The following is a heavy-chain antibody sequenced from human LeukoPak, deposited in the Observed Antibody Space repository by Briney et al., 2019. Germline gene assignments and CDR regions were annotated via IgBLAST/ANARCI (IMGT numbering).Heavy chain of an antibody. CDR3: ARDFYGSGSLYIDN. D-gene: IGHD3-10*01. V-gene: IGHV3-21*01. J-gene: IGHJ4*02. CDR2: ISSSSSYI. CDR1: GFSFSNYG. Sequence: GGSLRLSCAASGFSFSNYGMNWVRQAPGKGLEWVSSISSSSSYIYYADSVKGRFTISRDNAKNSLYLQMSSLRAEDTAVYHCARDFYGSGSLYIDNWGQGTLVTVSS.